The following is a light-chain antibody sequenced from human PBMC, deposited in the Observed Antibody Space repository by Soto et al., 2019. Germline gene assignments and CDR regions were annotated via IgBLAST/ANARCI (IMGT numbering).Light chain of an antibody. Sequence: EIVWTQSPGPLSFSPVETATFPCIASQSVKSSYLAWYQHKPGQAPRLLIYGTSSRATGIPDSFSGSGSATDFTLTISRLDPEDVAFYYCKQYGSSINFGQGTRREIK. J-gene: IGKJ5*01. CDR1: QSVKSSY. CDR3: KQYGSSIN. CDR2: GTS. V-gene: IGKV3-20*01.